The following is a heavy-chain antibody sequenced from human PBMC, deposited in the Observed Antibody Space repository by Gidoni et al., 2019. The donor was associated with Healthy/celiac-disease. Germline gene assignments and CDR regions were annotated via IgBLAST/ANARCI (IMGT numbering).Heavy chain of an antibody. CDR3: ARQGDPYSSSWYNPFDY. J-gene: IGHJ4*02. D-gene: IGHD6-13*01. V-gene: IGHV3-7*03. CDR2: IKQDGSEK. Sequence: EVQLVESGGGLVQPGGSLRLSCAASGFTFSSYWMSWVRQAPGTGLEWVANIKQDGSEKYYVDSVKGRFTISRDNAKNSLYLQMNSLRAEDTAVYYCARQGDPYSSSWYNPFDYWGQGTLVTVSS. CDR1: GFTFSSYW.